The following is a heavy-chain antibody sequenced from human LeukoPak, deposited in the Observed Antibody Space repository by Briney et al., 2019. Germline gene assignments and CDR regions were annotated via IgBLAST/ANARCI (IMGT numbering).Heavy chain of an antibody. CDR3: AKEGSHCSSTSCYAGYYFDY. J-gene: IGHJ4*02. CDR1: GFTFSSYG. D-gene: IGHD2-2*01. V-gene: IGHV3-30*02. CDR2: IRYDGSNK. Sequence: PGGSLRLSCAASGFTFSSYGMHWLRQAPGKGLEGVAFIRYDGSNKYYADSVKGRFTISRDNSKNTLYLQMNSLRAEDTAVYYCAKEGSHCSSTSCYAGYYFDYWGQGTLVTVSS.